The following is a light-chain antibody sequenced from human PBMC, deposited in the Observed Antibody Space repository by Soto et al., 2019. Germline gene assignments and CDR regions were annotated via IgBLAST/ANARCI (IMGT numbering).Light chain of an antibody. CDR1: SSDVGGYNY. Sequence: QSALTQPRSMSGSPGQSVTISCTGASSDVGGYNYVSWYQQYPGKAPKLMIYDVSKWPSGVPDRFSGSKSGNTASLTISGLQTEDEADYYCCSYADNYTLVFGGGSKLTVL. V-gene: IGLV2-11*01. CDR3: CSYADNYTLV. CDR2: DVS. J-gene: IGLJ3*02.